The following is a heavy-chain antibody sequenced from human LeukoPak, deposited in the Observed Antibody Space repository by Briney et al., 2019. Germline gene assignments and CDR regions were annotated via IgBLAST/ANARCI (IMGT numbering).Heavy chain of an antibody. CDR2: IYYSGST. CDR3: AGGRYAGYYYYGMDV. D-gene: IGHD3-16*01. J-gene: IGHJ6*02. Sequence: SETLSLTCTVSGGSISTYYWSWIRQPPGKGLEWIGYIYYSGSTNYNPSLKSRVTISVDTSKNQFSLKLSSVTAADTAVYYCAGGRYAGYYYYGMDVWGQGTTVTVSS. CDR1: GGSISTYY. V-gene: IGHV4-59*01.